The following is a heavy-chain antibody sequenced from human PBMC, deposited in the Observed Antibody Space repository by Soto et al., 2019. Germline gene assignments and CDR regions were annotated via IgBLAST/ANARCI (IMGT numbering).Heavy chain of an antibody. CDR3: ARYIPGVRYYGMDV. CDR2: ISESGATT. V-gene: IGHV3-23*01. J-gene: IGHJ6*02. D-gene: IGHD2-2*01. CDR1: GFTLSSYA. Sequence: GGSLRLSCAASGFTLSSYAMSWVRQAPGKGLEWVSPISESGATTYYADSVKGRFTISRDNSGNTLFLEMYSLRAEDTAVYYCARYIPGVRYYGMDVWGQGTTVTVSS.